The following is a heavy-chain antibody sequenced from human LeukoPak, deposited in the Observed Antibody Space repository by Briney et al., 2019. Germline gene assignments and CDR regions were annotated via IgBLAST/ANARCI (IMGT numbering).Heavy chain of an antibody. Sequence: PSETLSLTCTVSGDSINNYYWNWIRQPPGKGLEWIGYIHYSRSTTYNPSLKSRVTISIDTSKNQFSLKLSSVSAADTAVYYCARDYDNSGHYYYHMDVWGKGTPVTVS. CDR2: IHYSRST. CDR1: GDSINNYY. V-gene: IGHV4-59*01. J-gene: IGHJ6*03. CDR3: ARDYDNSGHYYYHMDV. D-gene: IGHD3-22*01.